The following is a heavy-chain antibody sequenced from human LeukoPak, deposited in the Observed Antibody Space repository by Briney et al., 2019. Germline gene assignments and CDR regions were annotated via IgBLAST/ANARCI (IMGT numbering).Heavy chain of an antibody. D-gene: IGHD3-10*01. J-gene: IGHJ4*02. Sequence: GGSLRLSCTASGIMFSGYWMSWVRQAPGKGLEWVANIKQHGTEKYYVDSVKGRFTISRDDAKKSVYLQMNSLRAEDTAVYYCASDAGPFDHWGQGILVTVAS. CDR2: IKQHGTEK. V-gene: IGHV3-7*01. CDR3: ASDAGPFDH. CDR1: GIMFSGYW.